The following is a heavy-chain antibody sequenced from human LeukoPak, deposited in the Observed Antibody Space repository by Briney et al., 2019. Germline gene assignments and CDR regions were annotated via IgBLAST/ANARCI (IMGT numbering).Heavy chain of an antibody. CDR1: GFTFSSYS. Sequence: GGSLRLSCAVFGFTFSSYSMRWLIQAPGMGLEWISYISSSGSTIYYADSVKGRFTISRANAKTSLYLQMNSLRAADTSVYYCARARHRSPSNSRYYYSDVWSKVTTVTVSS. J-gene: IGHJ6*03. V-gene: IGHV3-11*04. D-gene: IGHD2/OR15-2a*01. CDR3: ARARHRSPSNSRYYYSDV. CDR2: ISSSGSTI.